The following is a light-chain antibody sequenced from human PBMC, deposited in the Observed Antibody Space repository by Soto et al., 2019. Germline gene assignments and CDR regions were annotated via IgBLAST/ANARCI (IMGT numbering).Light chain of an antibody. Sequence: EIVLTQSPGTLSFSAGERATLSCRASQRVNSRYLAWYQQKPGQAPRLLMYGASSRATGIPDRLSGSGSGTDFTLTISSLQPEDFAVYYCQQYGSSPITFGQGTRLEIK. CDR1: QRVNSRY. J-gene: IGKJ5*01. V-gene: IGKV3-20*01. CDR2: GAS. CDR3: QQYGSSPIT.